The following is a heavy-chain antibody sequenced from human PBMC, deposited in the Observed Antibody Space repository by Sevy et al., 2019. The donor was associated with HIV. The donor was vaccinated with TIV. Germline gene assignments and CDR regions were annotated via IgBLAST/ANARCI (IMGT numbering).Heavy chain of an antibody. CDR2: ISYDGRNK. D-gene: IGHD4-17*01. Sequence: GGSLRLSCAASGFTISKYAMHWVRQAPGKGLEWVAFISYDGRNKYYADSVEGRFTISRDSSKSTLYLQMNSLRAEDTAVYFCAKDRYGDTAFGDYWGQGSLVTVSS. J-gene: IGHJ4*02. CDR1: GFTISKYA. CDR3: AKDRYGDTAFGDY. V-gene: IGHV3-30*04.